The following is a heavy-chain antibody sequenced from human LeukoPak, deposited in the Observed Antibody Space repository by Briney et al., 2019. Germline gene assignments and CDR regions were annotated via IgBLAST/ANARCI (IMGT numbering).Heavy chain of an antibody. D-gene: IGHD2-8*01. J-gene: IGHJ6*03. CDR3: ARVGIVLMVYARRPDYYMDV. CDR1: GFTFSSYS. V-gene: IGHV3-48*01. CDR2: ISSSSSTI. Sequence: GGSLRLSCAASGFTFSSYSMNWVRQAPGKGLEWVSYISSSSSTIYYADSVKGRFTISRDNAKNSLYLQMNSLRAEDTAVYYCARVGIVLMVYARRPDYYMDVWGKGTTVTVSS.